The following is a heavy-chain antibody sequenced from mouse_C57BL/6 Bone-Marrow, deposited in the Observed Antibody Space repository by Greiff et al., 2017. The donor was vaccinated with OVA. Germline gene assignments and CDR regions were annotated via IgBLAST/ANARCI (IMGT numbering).Heavy chain of an antibody. CDR1: GYSITSGYY. CDR3: AREGYYGSSAFDY. Sequence: DVKLQESGPGLVKPSQSLSLTCSVTGYSITSGYYWNWIRQFPGNKLEWMGYISYDGSNNYNPSLKNRISITRDTSKNQFFLKLNSVTTEDTATYYCAREGYYGSSAFDYWGQGTTLTVSS. J-gene: IGHJ2*01. V-gene: IGHV3-6*01. CDR2: ISYDGSN. D-gene: IGHD1-1*01.